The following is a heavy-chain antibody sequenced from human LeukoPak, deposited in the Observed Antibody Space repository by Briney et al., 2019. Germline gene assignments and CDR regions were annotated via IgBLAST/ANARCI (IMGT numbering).Heavy chain of an antibody. Sequence: PGGSLRLSCAASGFTFSSHAMSWVRQAPGKGLEGVSAISGSGANTYYADSVKGRFTISRDNSKNTLYLQMNSLRAEDTAAYYCAKEGGNRYPYYFDYWGQGTLVTVSS. CDR2: ISGSGANT. D-gene: IGHD1-1*01. CDR1: GFTFSSHA. V-gene: IGHV3-23*01. J-gene: IGHJ4*02. CDR3: AKEGGNRYPYYFDY.